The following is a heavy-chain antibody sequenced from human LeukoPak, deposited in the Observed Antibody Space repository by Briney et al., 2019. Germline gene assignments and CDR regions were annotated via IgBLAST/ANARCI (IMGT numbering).Heavy chain of an antibody. CDR3: AKRRGEDYFDY. V-gene: IGHV3-30*02. Sequence: PGGSLRLSCAASGFTMNNFGMHWVRQTPGKGLEWVAFIRYDGSNKDYGDSVKGRFTISRDNSKNTVYLQMNSLRAEDTAIYYCAKRRGEDYFDYWGQGSLVTVSS. J-gene: IGHJ4*02. CDR1: GFTMNNFG. CDR2: IRYDGSNK. D-gene: IGHD2-21*01.